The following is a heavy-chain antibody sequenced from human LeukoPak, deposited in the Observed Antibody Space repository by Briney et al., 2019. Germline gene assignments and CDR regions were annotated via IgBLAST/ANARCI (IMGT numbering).Heavy chain of an antibody. CDR3: ASDYTYCGGDCYSGY. CDR1: GFTFSSYW. Sequence: GESLRLSCAASGFTFSSYWMSWVRQAPGKGLEWVANIKQDGSEKYYVDSVKGRFTISRDNAKNSLYLQMNSLRAEDTAVYYCASDYTYCGGDCYSGYWGQGTLVTVSS. D-gene: IGHD2-21*02. CDR2: IKQDGSEK. J-gene: IGHJ4*02. V-gene: IGHV3-7*01.